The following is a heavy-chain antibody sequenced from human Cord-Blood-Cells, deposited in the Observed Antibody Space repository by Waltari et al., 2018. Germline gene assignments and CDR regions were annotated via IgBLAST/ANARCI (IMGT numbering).Heavy chain of an antibody. CDR3: AFRPSYSSSWYY. CDR1: GYTFPGYY. Sequence: QVQLVQPGAEVKKPGASVKVSCKASGYTFPGYYTHWVRQAPGQGLEWMGWINPNSGGTNYAQKFQGRVTMTRDTSISTAYMELSRLRSDDTAVYYCAFRPSYSSSWYYWGQGTLVTVSS. J-gene: IGHJ4*02. D-gene: IGHD6-13*01. CDR2: INPNSGGT. V-gene: IGHV1-2*02.